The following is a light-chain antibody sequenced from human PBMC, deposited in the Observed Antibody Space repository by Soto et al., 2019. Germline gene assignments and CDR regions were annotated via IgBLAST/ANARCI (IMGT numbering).Light chain of an antibody. Sequence: EVVMTQSPGTLSASPGERATLSCRASRTIAGNVAWYQQKPGQAPRLLIFLTSARAIGVPDRFSGGGSGTEFTLTISSLQSEDFAVYYGQQYDDWPPITFGQGTRLEI. CDR2: LTS. CDR1: RTIAGN. V-gene: IGKV3D-15*01. CDR3: QQYDDWPPIT. J-gene: IGKJ5*01.